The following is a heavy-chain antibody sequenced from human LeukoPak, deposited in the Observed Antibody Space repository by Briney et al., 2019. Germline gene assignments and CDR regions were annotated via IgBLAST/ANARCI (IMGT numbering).Heavy chain of an antibody. J-gene: IGHJ4*02. V-gene: IGHV4-39*01. D-gene: IGHD3-10*01. CDR3: ARHSSVLPFDY. Sequence: PSETLSLTCTVSGGSISSSSYYWCWIRQHPGKGLEWIGSLYYSGSTYYNPSLKSRVTIFVDTSRNQFSLKLSSVTAADTAVYYCARHSSVLPFDYWGQGTLVTVSS. CDR1: GGSISSSSYY. CDR2: LYYSGST.